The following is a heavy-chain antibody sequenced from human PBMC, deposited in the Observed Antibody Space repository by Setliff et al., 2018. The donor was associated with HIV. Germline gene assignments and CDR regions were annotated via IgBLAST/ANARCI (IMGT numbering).Heavy chain of an antibody. CDR2: IHPGDSGT. Sequence: GEYLKLSCKGSGYIFTSYWIGWVRQMPGKGLEWMGIIHPGDSGTRYSPSFQGQVTISADKSISSAYLQWRSLKASDTAMYYCARQSGDYTVTSYYMDVWGKGTTVTVSS. V-gene: IGHV5-51*01. D-gene: IGHD4-17*01. J-gene: IGHJ6*03. CDR3: ARQSGDYTVTSYYMDV. CDR1: GYIFTSYW.